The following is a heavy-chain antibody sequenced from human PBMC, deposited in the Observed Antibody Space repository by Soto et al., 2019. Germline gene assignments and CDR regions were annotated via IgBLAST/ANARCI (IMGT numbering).Heavy chain of an antibody. Sequence: ASVKVSCKASGYTFTSYDINWVRQATGQGLEWMGWMNPNSGNTGYAQKFQGRVTMTRNTSISTAYMELSSLRSEDTAVYYCAGGGRRRYRSGTKKFYDFLDCFFYFYLYCIDVWGQGTTVTVSS. CDR2: MNPNSGNT. CDR1: GYTFTSYD. CDR3: AGGGRRRYRSGTKKFYDFLDCFFYFYLYCIDV. D-gene: IGHD3-3*01. J-gene: IGHJ6*02. V-gene: IGHV1-8*01.